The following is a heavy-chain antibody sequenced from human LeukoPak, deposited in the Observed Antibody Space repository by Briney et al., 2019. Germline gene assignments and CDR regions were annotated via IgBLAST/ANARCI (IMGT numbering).Heavy chain of an antibody. D-gene: IGHD3-10*01. V-gene: IGHV3-48*04. Sequence: PGGSLRLSCAASGFTFSSYAMSWVRQAPGKGLEWVSYISNSGSTIYYADSVKGRFTISRDNAKNSLYLHMNSLRAEDTAVYYCAGRTYGSGSYLFHYWGQGTLVTVSS. CDR2: ISNSGSTI. CDR1: GFTFSSYA. J-gene: IGHJ4*02. CDR3: AGRTYGSGSYLFHY.